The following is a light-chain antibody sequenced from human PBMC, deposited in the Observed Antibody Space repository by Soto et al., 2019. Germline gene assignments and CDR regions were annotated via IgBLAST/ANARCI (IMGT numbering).Light chain of an antibody. Sequence: DIQMTQSPSSLSASVVDRVTITFRASQSISSYLNWYQQKPGKAPKLLIYAASTFENWVPTRFSGTGSETEFTLTVSSLQPDDSATYYCQQYNDYITFGQGTRLEIK. CDR1: QSISSY. CDR2: AAS. CDR3: QQYNDYIT. J-gene: IGKJ5*01. V-gene: IGKV1-5*01.